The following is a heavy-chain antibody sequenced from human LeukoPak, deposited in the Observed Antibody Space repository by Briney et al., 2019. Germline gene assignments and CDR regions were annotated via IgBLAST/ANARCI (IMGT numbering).Heavy chain of an antibody. Sequence: PGGSLRLSCAASGFTFSSYSMNWVRQAPGKGLEWVSSINSSSYIYYADSVKGRFTISRDNAKNSLYLQMNSLRAEDTAVYYCARDVRYYFDYWGQGTLVTVSS. CDR1: GFTFSSYS. J-gene: IGHJ4*02. D-gene: IGHD3-16*01. CDR3: ARDVRYYFDY. CDR2: INSSSYI. V-gene: IGHV3-21*01.